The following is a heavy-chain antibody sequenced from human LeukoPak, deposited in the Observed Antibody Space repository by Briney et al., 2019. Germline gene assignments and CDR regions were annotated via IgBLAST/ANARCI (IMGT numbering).Heavy chain of an antibody. CDR3: ARGTEALGALDY. CDR1: GATFSIYT. CDR2: IIPILGIA. Sequence: SGKLSCSAAGATFSIYTISWVRLAPGQGLEWMGRIIPILGIANYAQKFQGRFTSTADKPTSTAYMELSSLKSEDTAVYYCARGTEALGALDYWGQGTLVTVSS. J-gene: IGHJ4*02. V-gene: IGHV1-69*02. D-gene: IGHD1-26*01.